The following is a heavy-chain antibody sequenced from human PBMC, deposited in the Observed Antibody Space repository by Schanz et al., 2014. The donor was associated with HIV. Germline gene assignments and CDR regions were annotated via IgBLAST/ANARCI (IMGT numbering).Heavy chain of an antibody. CDR1: GFNFNNYA. J-gene: IGHJ6*02. Sequence: EVQLLESGGGLEQPGGSLRLSCAASGFNFNNYAMTWVRQAPGKGLEWVSRINRNEGTTDYADSVKGRFTISRDNAKNTLYLQMNSLRAEDTAVYYCVRLMSSDYDFYHYGMDVWGQGTTVTVSS. CDR3: VRLMSSDYDFYHYGMDV. V-gene: IGHV3-23*01. CDR2: INRNEGTT. D-gene: IGHD4-17*01.